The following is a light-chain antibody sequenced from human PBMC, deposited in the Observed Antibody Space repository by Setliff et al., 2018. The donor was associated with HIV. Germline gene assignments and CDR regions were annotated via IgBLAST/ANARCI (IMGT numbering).Light chain of an antibody. J-gene: IGLJ1*01. CDR3: QSYDRSLSGCV. CDR2: GNS. V-gene: IGLV1-40*01. Sequence: QSVLTQPPSVSGAPGQRVTISCTGSSSNIGAGYDVHWYQQLPGTAPKLLIYGNSNRPSGVPDRFSGSKSGTSASLAITGLQAEDEADYYCQSYDRSLSGCVFGTGTKVTVL. CDR1: SSNIGAGYD.